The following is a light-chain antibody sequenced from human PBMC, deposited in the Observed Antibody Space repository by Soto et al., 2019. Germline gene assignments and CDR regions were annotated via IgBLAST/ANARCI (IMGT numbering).Light chain of an antibody. CDR3: QQSYSVPVH. V-gene: IGKV1-39*01. Sequence: DIQMTQSPSSLSASVGDRVTITCRASQSISSYLNWYQQKPGKAPILLIYAASSLQSGVPSRFSGSGSGTDFTLTISSLQPEDFATYYCQQSYSVPVHFGQGTKLEIK. CDR1: QSISSY. J-gene: IGKJ2*01. CDR2: AAS.